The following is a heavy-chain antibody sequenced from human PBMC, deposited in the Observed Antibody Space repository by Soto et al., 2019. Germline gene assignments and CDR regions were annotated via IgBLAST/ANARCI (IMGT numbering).Heavy chain of an antibody. CDR3: TPSVVVSDY. J-gene: IGHJ4*02. D-gene: IGHD2-2*01. V-gene: IGHV3-23*01. Sequence: PAGNLRLSCAASGFTFSSYAMSWVRQAPGKGLEWVSAIPGSGGSTYYAAPVKGRFTISSYDSTNTLYLQMNSLKTEHTGVYYCTPSVVVSDYWGQGTLVTVSS. CDR1: GFTFSSYA. CDR2: IPGSGGST.